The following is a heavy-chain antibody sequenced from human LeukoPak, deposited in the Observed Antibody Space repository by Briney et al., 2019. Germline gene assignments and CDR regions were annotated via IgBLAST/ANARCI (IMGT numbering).Heavy chain of an antibody. CDR3: ANCRRMGATVYYFDY. D-gene: IGHD1-26*01. V-gene: IGHV3-30*02. Sequence: GGSLRLSCAASGFTFSSYCMHCVRQAPGKGLECVAFIRYDGSNKYYADSVKGRFTISRDNSKNTLYLQMNSLRAEDTAVYYCANCRRMGATVYYFDYWGQGTLVTVSS. J-gene: IGHJ4*02. CDR2: IRYDGSNK. CDR1: GFTFSSYC.